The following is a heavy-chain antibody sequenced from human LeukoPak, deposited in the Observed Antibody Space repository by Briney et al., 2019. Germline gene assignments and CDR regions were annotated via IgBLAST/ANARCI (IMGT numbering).Heavy chain of an antibody. J-gene: IGHJ5*02. Sequence: AVKVSCKTSGGTFNNSAISWVRQAPGQGLEWLGGIMPLFGTAGYAQKFQGRVTITKDKSPRKVSLELTSLTSADTAVYYCARDVHGDYGSGWFDPWGQGTLVSVSS. CDR3: ARDVHGDYGSGWFDP. CDR1: GGTFNNSA. V-gene: IGHV1-69*05. D-gene: IGHD4-17*01. CDR2: IMPLFGTA.